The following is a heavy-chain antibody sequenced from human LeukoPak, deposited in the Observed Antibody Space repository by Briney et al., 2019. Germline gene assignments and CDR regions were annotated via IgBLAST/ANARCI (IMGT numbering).Heavy chain of an antibody. CDR2: IKQDGSEK. Sequence: GGSLRLSCAASGFTFSSYWMSWVRQAPGKGLEWVANIKQDGSEKYYVDSVKGRFTISRDNAKNSLYLQMNSLRAEDTAVYYCARVLHSGYVFRYPLPEGLGSTFDYWGQGTLVTVSS. CDR1: GFTFSSYW. V-gene: IGHV3-7*01. J-gene: IGHJ4*02. D-gene: IGHD5-12*01. CDR3: ARVLHSGYVFRYPLPEGLGSTFDY.